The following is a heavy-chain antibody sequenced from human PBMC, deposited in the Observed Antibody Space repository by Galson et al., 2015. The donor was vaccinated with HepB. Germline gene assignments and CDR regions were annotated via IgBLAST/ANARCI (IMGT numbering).Heavy chain of an antibody. CDR2: IWYDGSNK. Sequence: SLRLSCAASGFTFSSYAMHWVRQAPGKGLEWVAVIWYDGSNKYYADSVKGRFTISRDNSKNTLYLQMNSLRAEDTAVYYCARDRSRGQPIYYYYYMDVWGKGTTVTVSS. CDR1: GFTFSSYA. V-gene: IGHV3-33*08. J-gene: IGHJ6*03. CDR3: ARDRSRGQPIYYYYYMDV. D-gene: IGHD3-10*01.